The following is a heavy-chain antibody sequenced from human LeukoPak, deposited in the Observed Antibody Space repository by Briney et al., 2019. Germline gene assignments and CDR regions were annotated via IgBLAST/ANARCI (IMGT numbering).Heavy chain of an antibody. CDR3: ARQGVGVPAVPNTGLDY. CDR1: GFTFSSYW. CDR2: INHSGST. J-gene: IGHJ4*02. Sequence: GSLRLSCAASGFTFSSYWMNWARQPPGKGLEWIGEINHSGSTNYNPSLKSRVTISVDTSKNQFSLKLSSVTAADTAVYYCARQGVGVPAVPNTGLDYWGQGTLVTVSS. V-gene: IGHV4-34*01. D-gene: IGHD2-2*01.